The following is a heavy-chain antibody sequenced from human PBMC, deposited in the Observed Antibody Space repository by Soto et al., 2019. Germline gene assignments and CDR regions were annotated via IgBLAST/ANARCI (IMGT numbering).Heavy chain of an antibody. J-gene: IGHJ4*02. D-gene: IGHD4-4*01. CDR2: IYHSGST. CDR1: GGSISSGGYS. CDR3: ARGMTTVTTIDY. Sequence: PSETLSLTCAVSGGSISSGGYSWSWIRQPPGKGLEWIGYIYHSGSTYYNPSLKSRVTISVDRSKNQFSLKLSSVTAADTAVYYCARGMTTVTTIDYWGQGTLVTVPS. V-gene: IGHV4-30-2*01.